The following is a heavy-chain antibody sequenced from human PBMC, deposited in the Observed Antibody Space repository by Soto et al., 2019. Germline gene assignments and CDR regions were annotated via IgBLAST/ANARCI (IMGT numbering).Heavy chain of an antibody. D-gene: IGHD3-3*01. Sequence: PGGSLRLSCAASGFTFSSYAMGWVRQAPGKGLEWVSAISGSGGSTYYADSVKGRFTISRDNSKNTLYLQMNSLRAEDTAVYYCAKTSETYDFWSGYYYYGMDVWGQGTKVTVSS. J-gene: IGHJ6*02. CDR2: ISGSGGST. V-gene: IGHV3-23*01. CDR3: AKTSETYDFWSGYYYYGMDV. CDR1: GFTFSSYA.